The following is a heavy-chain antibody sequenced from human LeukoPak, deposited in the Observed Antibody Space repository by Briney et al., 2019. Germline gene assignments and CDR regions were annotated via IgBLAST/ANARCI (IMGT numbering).Heavy chain of an antibody. V-gene: IGHV4-39*01. CDR1: GGSISSSSYY. CDR3: ARHYQYCSGGRCYSLLDY. J-gene: IGHJ4*02. D-gene: IGHD2-15*01. CDR2: IYYSGST. Sequence: SETLSLTCTVSGGSISSSSYYWGWIRQPPGKGLEWIGTIYYSGSTYYNPSLKTRVTISVDTSKNQFSLKLSSVTAADTAVYYCARHYQYCSGGRCYSLLDYWGQGTLVTVSS.